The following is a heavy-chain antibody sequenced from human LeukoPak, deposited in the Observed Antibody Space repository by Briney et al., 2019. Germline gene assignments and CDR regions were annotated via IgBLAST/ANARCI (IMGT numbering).Heavy chain of an antibody. D-gene: IGHD2-15*01. J-gene: IGHJ4*02. CDR2: ISNNGGYT. CDR1: GFPFSSSA. CDR3: AKQLGYCSDGSCYFPY. Sequence: AGGSLRLSCAASGFPFSSSAISWVRQAPGKGLEWVSAISNNGGYTYYADSVQGRFTISRDNSKSTLCLQMNSLRAEDTAVFYCAKQLGYCSDGSCYFPYWGQGTLVTVSS. V-gene: IGHV3-23*01.